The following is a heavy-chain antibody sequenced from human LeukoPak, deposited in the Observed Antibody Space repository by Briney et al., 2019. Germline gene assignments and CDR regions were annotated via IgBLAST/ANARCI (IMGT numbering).Heavy chain of an antibody. D-gene: IGHD4-11*01. CDR3: AREDQATVSEVGSDY. Sequence: GGSLRLSCAASGFTFSSYWMSWVRQAPGKGLEWVATIRQDGSQKYYVDSVKGRFTISRDNAKNSLYLQMNSLRAEDTAVYYCAREDQATVSEVGSDYWGQGTLVTVSS. V-gene: IGHV3-7*01. CDR1: GFTFSSYW. CDR2: IRQDGSQK. J-gene: IGHJ4*02.